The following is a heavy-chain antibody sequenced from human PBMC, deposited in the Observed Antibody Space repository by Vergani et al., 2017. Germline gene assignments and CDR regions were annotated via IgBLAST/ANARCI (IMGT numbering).Heavy chain of an antibody. CDR1: GGSFSGYY. CDR2: IYYSGST. V-gene: IGHV4-34*01. Sequence: QVQLQQWGAGLLKPSETLSLTCAVYGGSFSGYYWSWIRQPPGKGLEWIGYIYYSGSTYYNPSLKSRVTISVDTSKNQFSLKLSSVTAADTAVYYCARSRITMIVVVPSYFDYWGQGTLVTVSS. CDR3: ARSRITMIVVVPSYFDY. D-gene: IGHD3-22*01. J-gene: IGHJ4*02.